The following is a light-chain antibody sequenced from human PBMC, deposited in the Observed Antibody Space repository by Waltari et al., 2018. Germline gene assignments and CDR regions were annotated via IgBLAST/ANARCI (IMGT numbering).Light chain of an antibody. CDR3: AAWDDSPSGHVV. V-gene: IGLV1-47*02. CDR1: SSNTGVHY. CDR2: PDD. J-gene: IGLJ2*01. Sequence: SVLTQPPSASGAPGPRVTISCSWRSSNTGVHYVFWYQQLPGPAPKLLIYPDDQRAAGVPDRVSASKSGTSASLAISGLRSEDEADYYCAAWDDSPSGHVVFGGGTKLTVL.